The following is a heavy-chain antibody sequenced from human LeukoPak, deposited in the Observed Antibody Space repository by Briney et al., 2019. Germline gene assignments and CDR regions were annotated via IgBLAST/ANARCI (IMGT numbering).Heavy chain of an antibody. CDR1: GGSISSYY. Sequence: SETLSLTCIVSGGSISSYYWTWIRQPPGKGLEWIGSIYYSGSTYYNPSLKSRVTIPVDTSKNQFSLELSSVTAADTAVYYCAREKGAAAFDYWGQGTLVTVSS. J-gene: IGHJ4*02. CDR3: AREKGAAAFDY. CDR2: IYYSGST. V-gene: IGHV4-39*07. D-gene: IGHD6-13*01.